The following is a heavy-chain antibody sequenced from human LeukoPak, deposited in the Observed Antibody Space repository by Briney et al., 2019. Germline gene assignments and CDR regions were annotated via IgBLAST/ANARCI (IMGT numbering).Heavy chain of an antibody. Sequence: SETLSLTCTVSGGSISSGSYYWSWIRQPAGKGLEWIGRIYTSGSTNYNPSLKSRVTISVDTSKNQFSLKLSSVTAADTAVYYCARGPGAISKEAFDIWGQGTMVTVYS. CDR3: ARGPGAISKEAFDI. CDR1: GGSISSGSYY. D-gene: IGHD3-3*01. J-gene: IGHJ3*02. CDR2: IYTSGST. V-gene: IGHV4-61*02.